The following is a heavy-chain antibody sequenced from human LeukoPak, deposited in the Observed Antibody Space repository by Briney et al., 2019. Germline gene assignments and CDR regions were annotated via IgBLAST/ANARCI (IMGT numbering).Heavy chain of an antibody. CDR3: ARGPRRLDP. J-gene: IGHJ5*02. Sequence: SETLSLTCTVYGGCFSGYYWSWICQPPGKGLEWIGEINHSGSTNYNPSLKSRVTISVDTSKNQFSLKLSSVTAADTAVYYCARGPRRLDPWGQGTLVTVSS. CDR1: GGCFSGYY. CDR2: INHSGST. V-gene: IGHV4-34*01.